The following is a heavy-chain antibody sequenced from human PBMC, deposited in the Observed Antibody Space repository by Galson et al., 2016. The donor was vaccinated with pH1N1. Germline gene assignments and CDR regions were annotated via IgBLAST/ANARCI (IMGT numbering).Heavy chain of an antibody. CDR2: IYPGDSET. Sequence: QSGAEVKKPGESLRISCKGSGYSFSNYWIGWVRQMPGKGLEWMGIIYPGDSETKYSPSFQGQVTSSADKSSSTAYLQWSSLKASDTAMYYCARRDTLYGVDVWGQGTTVTVSS. CDR1: GYSFSNYW. V-gene: IGHV5-51*01. J-gene: IGHJ6*02. D-gene: IGHD5-18*01. CDR3: ARRDTLYGVDV.